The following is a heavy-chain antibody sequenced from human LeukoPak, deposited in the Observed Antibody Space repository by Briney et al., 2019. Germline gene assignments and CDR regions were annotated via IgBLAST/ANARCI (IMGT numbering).Heavy chain of an antibody. V-gene: IGHV3-30-3*01. CDR1: GFTFNIYA. CDR2: ISYDGSNK. Sequence: GGSLRLSCAASGFTFNIYAIHWVRQAPGKGLEWVAVISYDGSNKYYADSVEGRFTISRDNSKNTLYLQMNSLRAEDTAVYYCARDRSEYYYYAMDVWGQGTTVTVSS. D-gene: IGHD2/OR15-2a*01. J-gene: IGHJ6*02. CDR3: ARDRSEYYYYAMDV.